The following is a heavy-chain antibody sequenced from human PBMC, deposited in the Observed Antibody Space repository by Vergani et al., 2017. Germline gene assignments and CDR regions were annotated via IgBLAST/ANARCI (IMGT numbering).Heavy chain of an antibody. Sequence: QVQLVESGGGVVQPGRSLGLSCAASGFTFSSYGMHWVRQAPGKGLGWVAVISYDGSNKYYADSVKGRFTISRENSKNTLYLQMNSLRAEDTAVYYCAKDGNYYGSGSLGGFDYWGQGTLVTVSS. V-gene: IGHV3-30*18. D-gene: IGHD3-10*01. CDR1: GFTFSSYG. CDR3: AKDGNYYGSGSLGGFDY. J-gene: IGHJ4*02. CDR2: ISYDGSNK.